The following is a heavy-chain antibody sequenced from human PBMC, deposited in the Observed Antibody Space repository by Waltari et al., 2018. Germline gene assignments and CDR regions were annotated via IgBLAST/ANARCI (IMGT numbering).Heavy chain of an antibody. J-gene: IGHJ4*02. D-gene: IGHD3-3*01. CDR1: GFTFSAYR. V-gene: IGHV3-74*01. Sequence: EVQLVESGGGLVQPGGSLRLSCAAHGFTFSAYRMHWVRQAPGKGLVWVSLINADGRATLYADSVKGRFTMSRDNAKDTLYLQMNSLRGEDTAVYYCAIQISGVVFWGQGTLVTVSS. CDR2: INADGRAT. CDR3: AIQISGVVF.